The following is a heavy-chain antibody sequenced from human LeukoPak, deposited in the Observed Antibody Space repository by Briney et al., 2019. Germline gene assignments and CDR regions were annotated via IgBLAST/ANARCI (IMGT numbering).Heavy chain of an antibody. CDR2: FDPEDGET. V-gene: IGHV1-24*01. Sequence: ASVKVSCKVSGYTLTELSMHWVRQAPGKALEWMGGFDPEDGETIYAQKFQGRVTMTEDTSTDTAYMELSSLRSEDTAVYYCATGYDNLTGWAHIFDYWGQGTLVTVSS. D-gene: IGHD3-9*01. CDR3: ATGYDNLTGWAHIFDY. CDR1: GYTLTELS. J-gene: IGHJ4*02.